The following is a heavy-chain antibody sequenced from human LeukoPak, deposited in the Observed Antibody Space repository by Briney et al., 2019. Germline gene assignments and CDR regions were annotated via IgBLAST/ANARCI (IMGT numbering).Heavy chain of an antibody. Sequence: GASVKVSCKASGYTFTSYYLHWVRQAPGQGLEWMGTINPSGGSTSYAQKFQGRVTMTSDTSTSTVYMELSSLRSEDTAVYYCARGPTWPAAIRSNWFDPWGQGTLVTVSS. CDR1: GYTFTSYY. V-gene: IGHV1-46*01. CDR3: ARGPTWPAAIRSNWFDP. D-gene: IGHD2-2*02. J-gene: IGHJ5*02. CDR2: INPSGGST.